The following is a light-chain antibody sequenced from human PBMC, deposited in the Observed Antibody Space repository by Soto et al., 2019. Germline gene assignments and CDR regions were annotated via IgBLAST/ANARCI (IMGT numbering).Light chain of an antibody. CDR1: QSVGRN. Sequence: EIVMTQSPVALSVSPGESAALSCRASQSVGRNFAWYQQRPGQAPRVLIYGTSTRATGVPARFSGSGSGTDFTFTISSLQSEDFAVYSCQQYNKWPYTFGQGTRLEIK. J-gene: IGKJ2*01. CDR3: QQYNKWPYT. CDR2: GTS. V-gene: IGKV3-15*01.